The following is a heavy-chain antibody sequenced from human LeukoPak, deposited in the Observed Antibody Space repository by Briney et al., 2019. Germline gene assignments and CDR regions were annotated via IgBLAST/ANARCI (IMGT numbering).Heavy chain of an antibody. V-gene: IGHV3-43*01. Sequence: PGGSLRLSCAASGFTFDDYTMHWVRQAPGKGLEWVSLISWDGGSTYYADSVKGRFTISRDNSKNSLYLQMNSLRTEDTALYYCAKDIEGRVEMATILFDYWGQGTLVTVSS. D-gene: IGHD5-24*01. CDR1: GFTFDDYT. CDR2: ISWDGGST. J-gene: IGHJ4*02. CDR3: AKDIEGRVEMATILFDY.